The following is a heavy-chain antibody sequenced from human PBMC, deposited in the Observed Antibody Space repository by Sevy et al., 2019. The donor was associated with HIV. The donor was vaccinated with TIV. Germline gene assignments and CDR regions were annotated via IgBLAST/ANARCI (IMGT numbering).Heavy chain of an antibody. CDR2: INSDGSST. CDR1: GFTFSSYW. D-gene: IGHD6-13*01. Sequence: GGSLRLSCAASGFTFSSYWMHWVRQAPGKGLVLVSRINSDGSSTSYADSVKGRFTISRDNAKNTLYLQMNSLRAEDTAVYYCYTSIVAAGDYWGQGTLVTVSS. V-gene: IGHV3-74*01. CDR3: YTSIVAAGDY. J-gene: IGHJ4*02.